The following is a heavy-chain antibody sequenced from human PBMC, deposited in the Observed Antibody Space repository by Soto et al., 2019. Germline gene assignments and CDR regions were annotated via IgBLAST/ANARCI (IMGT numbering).Heavy chain of an antibody. CDR1: GLTFRDSG. CDR2: ISFDGSGR. CDR3: ASGKGGVRYYYGMDV. D-gene: IGHD3-10*01. Sequence: QVQLVESGGGVVQPGTSLRLSCVVSGLTFRDSGMHWVRQAPGKGLEWVAVISFDGSGRHYRDSVKGRFSISRDNSRNKLTVQMNRRRGEASAVYYCASGKGGVRYYYGMDVWGKGSTVTVSS. V-gene: IGHV3-30*03. J-gene: IGHJ6*04.